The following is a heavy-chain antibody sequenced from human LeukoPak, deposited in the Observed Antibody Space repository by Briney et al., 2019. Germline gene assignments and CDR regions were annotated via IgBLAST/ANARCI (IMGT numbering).Heavy chain of an antibody. J-gene: IGHJ5*02. D-gene: IGHD3-3*01. CDR2: IIPIFGTA. V-gene: IGHV1-69*05. CDR3: ARNTYYDLWSYNWFDP. CDR1: GGTFSSYA. Sequence: GASVKVSCKASGGTFSSYAISWVRQAPGQGLEWMGGIIPIFGTANYAQKFQGRVTITTDESTSTAYMELSSLRSEDTAVYYCARNTYYDLWSYNWFDPWGQGTLVTVSS.